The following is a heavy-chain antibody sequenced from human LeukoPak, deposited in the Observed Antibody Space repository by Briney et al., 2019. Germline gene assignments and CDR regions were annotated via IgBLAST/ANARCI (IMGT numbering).Heavy chain of an antibody. CDR2: ISGSGGRT. Sequence: PGGSLRLSCAASGFTFSSYAMSWVRQAPGKGLEWVTAISGSGGRTYYADSVKGRFTISRDNSKNMLYLQMNSLRAEDTAVYYCAKEAGSYYSFDYWGQGTLVTVSS. D-gene: IGHD3-10*01. V-gene: IGHV3-23*01. J-gene: IGHJ4*02. CDR3: AKEAGSYYSFDY. CDR1: GFTFSSYA.